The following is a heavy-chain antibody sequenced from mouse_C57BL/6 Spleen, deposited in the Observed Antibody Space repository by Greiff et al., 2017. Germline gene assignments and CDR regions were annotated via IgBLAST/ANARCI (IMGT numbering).Heavy chain of an antibody. D-gene: IGHD1-1*01. Sequence: QVQLKQSGAELVRPGASVTLSCKASGYTFTDYEMHWVKQTPVHGLEWIGAIDPETGGTAYNQKFKGKAILTADKSSSTAYMELRSLTSEDSAVYYCTRRVVAPDWYFDVWGTGTTVTVSS. CDR1: GYTFTDYE. J-gene: IGHJ1*03. CDR3: TRRVVAPDWYFDV. V-gene: IGHV1-15*01. CDR2: IDPETGGT.